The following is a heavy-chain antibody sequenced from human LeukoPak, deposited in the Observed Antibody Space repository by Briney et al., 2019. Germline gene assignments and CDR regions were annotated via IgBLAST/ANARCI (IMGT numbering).Heavy chain of an antibody. V-gene: IGHV4-59*01. CDR1: GGSINSCY. Sequence: SETLSLTCTVSGGSINSCYWSWIRQPPGKGLEWIGYIYYSGSTNYNPSLKSRVTISVDASKNQFSLRLSSVTAADTAVYYCARVTGYMTEDYFDYWGQGTLITVSS. CDR3: ARVTGYMTEDYFDY. D-gene: IGHD6-13*01. CDR2: IYYSGST. J-gene: IGHJ4*02.